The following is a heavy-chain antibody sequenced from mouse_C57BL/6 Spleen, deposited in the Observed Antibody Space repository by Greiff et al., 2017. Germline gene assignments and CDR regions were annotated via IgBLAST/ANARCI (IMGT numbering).Heavy chain of an antibody. CDR3: ARRDGSSDWYFDV. CDR2: ISSGGSYT. CDR1: GFTFSSYG. J-gene: IGHJ1*03. V-gene: IGHV5-6*01. Sequence: EVKLVESGGDLVKPGGSLKLSCEASGFTFSSYGMSWVRQTPDKRLEWVATISSGGSYTYYPDSVKGRFTISRDNAKNTLYLQMSSLKSEDTAMYYCARRDGSSDWYFDVWGTGTTVTVSS. D-gene: IGHD1-1*01.